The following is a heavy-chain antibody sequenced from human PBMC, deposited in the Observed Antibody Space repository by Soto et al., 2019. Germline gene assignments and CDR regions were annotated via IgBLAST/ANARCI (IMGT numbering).Heavy chain of an antibody. D-gene: IGHD2-2*01. Sequence: SETLSLTCTVSGGSISSYYWSWIRQPPGKGLEWIGYIYFTGSTNYNPSLKSRVTISVDTSKNQFSLKLNSVTAADTAVYYCARGSCSSASCYTGDYWGQGTLVTV. V-gene: IGHV4-59*01. CDR2: IYFTGST. CDR1: GGSISSYY. J-gene: IGHJ4*02. CDR3: ARGSCSSASCYTGDY.